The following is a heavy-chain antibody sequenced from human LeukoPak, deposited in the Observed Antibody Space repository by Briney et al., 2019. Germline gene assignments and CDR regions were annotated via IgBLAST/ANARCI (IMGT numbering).Heavy chain of an antibody. CDR2: ISERGGST. D-gene: IGHD3-10*01. J-gene: IGHJ4*02. V-gene: IGHV3-23*01. CDR3: AKRGIVIRGILVIGYHQEAYHNDY. Sequence: GGSLRLSCVVSGISLTNYAMTWVRQAPGKGLEWVSYISERGGSTSYADSVKGRFTISRDTSLNTLYLQMTSLRAEDTAVYFCAKRGIVIRGILVIGYHQEAYHNDYWGQGVLVTVSS. CDR1: GISLTNYA.